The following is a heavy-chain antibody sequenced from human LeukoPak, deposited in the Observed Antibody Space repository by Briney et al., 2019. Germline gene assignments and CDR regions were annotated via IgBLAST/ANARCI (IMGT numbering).Heavy chain of an antibody. J-gene: IGHJ5*02. Sequence: SETLSLTCTVSGDSISSYYWSWIRQPPGKGLEWIGYIYYSGSTNYNPSLKSRVTTSVDTSKNQFSLKLSSVTAADTAVYYCARTITVNWFDPWGQGTLVTVSS. CDR2: IYYSGST. D-gene: IGHD5-12*01. CDR1: GDSISSYY. V-gene: IGHV4-59*01. CDR3: ARTITVNWFDP.